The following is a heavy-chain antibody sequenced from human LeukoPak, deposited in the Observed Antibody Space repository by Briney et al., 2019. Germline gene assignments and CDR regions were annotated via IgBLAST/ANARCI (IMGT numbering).Heavy chain of an antibody. J-gene: IGHJ4*02. V-gene: IGHV3-33*01. CDR2: IWYDGSTK. D-gene: IGHD3-10*01. CDR1: GFTFSNQG. CDR3: ARDRKTGSYYPDY. Sequence: PGGSLRLPCAASGFTFSNQGMHWVRRTPGKGLEWLAVIWYDGSTKYYADSVKGRFTISRDNSGNTVFLHMNSLRAEDTAFYFCARDRKTGSYYPDYWGRGTLVTVSS.